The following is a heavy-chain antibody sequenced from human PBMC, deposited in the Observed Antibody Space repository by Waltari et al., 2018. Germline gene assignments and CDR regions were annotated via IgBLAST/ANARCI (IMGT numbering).Heavy chain of an antibody. CDR1: GFTFANAW. J-gene: IGHJ4*02. V-gene: IGHV3-15*01. D-gene: IGHD2-2*01. CDR3: TTEGGRTWPMY. Sequence: EVQLVESGGGLVKPGDSLRLSCVASGFTFANAWINWFRQAPGKGLEGVGRLKSKAEGGTTDYAAPVKDRFAISRDDSKDTAYLQMNSLKTEDTAMYFCTTEGGRTWPMYWGQGTLVTVSS. CDR2: LKSKAEGGTT.